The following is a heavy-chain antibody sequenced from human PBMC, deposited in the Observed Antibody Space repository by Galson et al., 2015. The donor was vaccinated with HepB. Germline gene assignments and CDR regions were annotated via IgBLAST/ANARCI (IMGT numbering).Heavy chain of an antibody. D-gene: IGHD6-19*01. Sequence: SLRLSCAVSGFTLTRYSINWVRQSPGKGLEWVASISHSGSFKYYADSVEGRFTISRDNAKNSVYLQMNSLRAEDTAVYYCAREVVAGPKFDFWGQGTLVTVSS. CDR2: ISHSGSFK. J-gene: IGHJ4*02. V-gene: IGHV3-21*01. CDR3: AREVVAGPKFDF. CDR1: GFTLTRYS.